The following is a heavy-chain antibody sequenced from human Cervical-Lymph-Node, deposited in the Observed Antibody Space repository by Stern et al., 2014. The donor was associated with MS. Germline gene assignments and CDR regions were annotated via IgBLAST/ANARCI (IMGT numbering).Heavy chain of an antibody. CDR2: IYPGDSDT. CDR3: ARHTGDYAFDY. Sequence: VQLVQSGAEVKKPGASLKLSCKVSGYNFPTYWIGWVRQIPGKGLEWMGIIYPGDSDTRYSPSFQGHVTISVDKSISTAYLQWNSLKASDTAMYFCARHTGDYAFDYWGQGTLVTVSS. V-gene: IGHV5-51*01. CDR1: GYNFPTYW. J-gene: IGHJ4*02. D-gene: IGHD4-17*01.